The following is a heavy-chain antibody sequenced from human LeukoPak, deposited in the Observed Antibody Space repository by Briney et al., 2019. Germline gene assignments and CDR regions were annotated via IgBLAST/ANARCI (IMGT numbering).Heavy chain of an antibody. V-gene: IGHV3-53*01. Sequence: GGSLRLSCAASGFTFSSYAMSWVRQAPGKGLEWVSVIYSGGSTFYADSVKGRFTISRDNSKNTLYLQMNSLRAEDTAVYYCARARVAVASYYYYGMDVWGQGTTVTVSS. D-gene: IGHD6-19*01. J-gene: IGHJ6*02. CDR3: ARARVAVASYYYYGMDV. CDR1: GFTFSSYA. CDR2: IYSGGST.